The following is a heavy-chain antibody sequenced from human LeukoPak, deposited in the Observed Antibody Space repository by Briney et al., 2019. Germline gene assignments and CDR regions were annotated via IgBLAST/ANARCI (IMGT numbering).Heavy chain of an antibody. Sequence: GSLRLSCAASGFTFSNYAMSWVRQAPGKGLEWVSSIRGSGSSTYFADSVKGRFTISRDNSKNTLYLQMNSLRAEDTAVYYCAQGLHIYDSSAYLGDYWGQGTLVTVSS. V-gene: IGHV3-23*01. CDR1: GFTFSNYA. CDR3: AQGLHIYDSSAYLGDY. D-gene: IGHD3-22*01. CDR2: IRGSGSST. J-gene: IGHJ4*02.